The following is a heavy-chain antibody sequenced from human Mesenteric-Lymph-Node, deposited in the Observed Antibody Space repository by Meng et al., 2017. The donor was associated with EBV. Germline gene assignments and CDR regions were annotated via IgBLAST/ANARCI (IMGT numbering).Heavy chain of an antibody. CDR1: CDAVSSTDDD. J-gene: IGHJ5*02. Sequence: VPLQQQGPGLVQPSEPLSRICTGSCDAVSSTDDDWNWIRQPPGKGLEWIWYIFYRGSTNYSPSLRSRVTISVDTSTNQFSLNLKSVTAADTAVYFCAGDLAVGAIAGNWFDPWSQGTLVTVSS. CDR2: IFYRGST. V-gene: IGHV4-61*08. D-gene: IGHD3-10*01. CDR3: AGDLAVGAIAGNWFDP.